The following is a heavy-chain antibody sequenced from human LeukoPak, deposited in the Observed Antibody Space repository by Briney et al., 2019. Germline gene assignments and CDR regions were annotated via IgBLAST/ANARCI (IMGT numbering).Heavy chain of an antibody. J-gene: IGHJ4*02. D-gene: IGHD3-22*01. CDR1: GFTFSGYW. Sequence: PGRSLRLSCAASGFTFSGYWMGWVRQAPGKGLEWVANIKQDGSEKSYVESVKGRFTISRDNAKNSLYLQMNSLRAEDTAVYYCALDYDTSGYSHWGQGALVTVSS. CDR2: IKQDGSEK. CDR3: ALDYDTSGYSH. V-gene: IGHV3-7*01.